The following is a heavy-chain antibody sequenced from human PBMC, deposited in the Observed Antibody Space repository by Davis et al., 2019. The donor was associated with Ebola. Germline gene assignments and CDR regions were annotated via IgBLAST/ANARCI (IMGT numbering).Heavy chain of an antibody. CDR3: ARHVDGSSYYSDYFQH. J-gene: IGHJ1*01. CDR2: FFYGGST. Sequence: SETLSLTCSVSGGSISSYSYSWDWIRLSPGKGLEWIGSFFYGGSTHYSPSFKSRVIISADTSNNQFSLKLSSVTAADTAVYYCARHVDGSSYYSDYFQHWGLGTQVTVSS. CDR1: GGSISSYSYS. D-gene: IGHD3-3*01. V-gene: IGHV4-39*01.